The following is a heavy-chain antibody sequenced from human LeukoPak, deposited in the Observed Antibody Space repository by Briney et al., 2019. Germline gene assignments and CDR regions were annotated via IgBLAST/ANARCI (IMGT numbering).Heavy chain of an antibody. Sequence: ASVKVSCKVSGYTLTELPMHWVRQPPGKGLEWMGGIIPIFGTANYAQKFQGRVTITADESTSTAYMELSSLRSEDTAVYYCARGNDGSGSPSYYFYYMDVWGKGTTVTISS. D-gene: IGHD3-10*01. V-gene: IGHV1-69*13. CDR3: ARGNDGSGSPSYYFYYMDV. J-gene: IGHJ6*03. CDR1: GYTLTELP. CDR2: IIPIFGTA.